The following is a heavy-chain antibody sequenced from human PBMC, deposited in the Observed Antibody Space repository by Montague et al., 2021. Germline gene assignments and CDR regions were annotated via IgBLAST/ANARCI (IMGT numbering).Heavy chain of an antibody. CDR1: GGSVNGYD. CDR2: MCSSGSP. Sequence: SETLSLTCSVSGGSVNGYDWSWIRQPPGKGLEWIGYMCSSGSPNYNPSFKSRLAISVDTSRNQFSLELSCVTAADTAIYFCGRDFWGSIDYWGQGILVTVSS. D-gene: IGHD7-27*01. J-gene: IGHJ4*02. V-gene: IGHV4-59*02. CDR3: GRDFWGSIDY.